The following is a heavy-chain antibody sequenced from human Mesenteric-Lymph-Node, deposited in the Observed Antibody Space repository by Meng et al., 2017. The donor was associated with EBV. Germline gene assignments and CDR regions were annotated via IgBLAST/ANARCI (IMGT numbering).Heavy chain of an antibody. D-gene: IGHD5-24*01. CDR2: TYSNGRT. Sequence: GETGGGLYLPGGSLRLACAASGFSVSDDFVSWVRQAPGKGLEWVSVTYSNGRTDYGDSVEGRFIVSRDNSKNTLYLQMNSLRADDTAVYYCAKVKEMTTGDYWGQGTLVTVSS. J-gene: IGHJ4*02. V-gene: IGHV3-53*02. CDR1: GFSVSDDF. CDR3: AKVKEMTTGDY.